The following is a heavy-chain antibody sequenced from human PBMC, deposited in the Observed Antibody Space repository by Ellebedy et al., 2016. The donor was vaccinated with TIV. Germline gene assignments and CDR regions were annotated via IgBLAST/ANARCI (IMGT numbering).Heavy chain of an antibody. CDR3: ARSEGSSSGGY. V-gene: IGHV1-2*02. J-gene: IGHJ4*02. D-gene: IGHD2-15*01. CDR2: INPNSGGT. Sequence: ASVKVSXXASGYTFTGYYMHWVRQAPGQGLEWMGWINPNSGGTNYAQKFQGRVTMTRDTSISTAYMELSRLRSDDTAVYYCARSEGSSSGGYWGQGTLVTVSS. CDR1: GYTFTGYY.